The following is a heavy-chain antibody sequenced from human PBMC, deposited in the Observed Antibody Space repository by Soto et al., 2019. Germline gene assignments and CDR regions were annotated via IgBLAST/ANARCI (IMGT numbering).Heavy chain of an antibody. J-gene: IGHJ4*02. CDR2: INPSGGST. V-gene: IGHV1-46*03. CDR1: GYTFTSYY. CDR3: ARVGRCDDSSGCPQIFDY. D-gene: IGHD3-22*01. Sequence: ASVKVSCKASGYTFTSYYMHWVRQAPGQGLEWMGIINPSGGSTSYAQKFQGRVTMTRDTSTSTVYMELSSLRSEDTAVYYCARVGRCDDSSGCPQIFDYWGQGTLVTVSS.